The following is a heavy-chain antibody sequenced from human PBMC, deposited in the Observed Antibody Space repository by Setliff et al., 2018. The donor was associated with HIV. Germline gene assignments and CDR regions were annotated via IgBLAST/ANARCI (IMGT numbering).Heavy chain of an antibody. D-gene: IGHD3-22*01. CDR3: ARGSNYYDSSGYS. CDR2: ISYDGSNK. J-gene: IGHJ4*02. CDR1: GFTFSSYA. Sequence: GGSLRLSCAASGFTFSSYAMHWVRQAPGKGLEWVAVISYDGSNKYYADSVKGRFTISRDNSKNTLYLQMNSLRAEDTAVYYCARGSNYYDSSGYSWGQGTLVTVSS. V-gene: IGHV3-30*04.